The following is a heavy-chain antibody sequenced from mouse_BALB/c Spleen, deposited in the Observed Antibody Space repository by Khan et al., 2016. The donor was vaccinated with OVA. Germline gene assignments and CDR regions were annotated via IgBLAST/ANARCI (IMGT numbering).Heavy chain of an antibody. V-gene: IGHV9-4*02. D-gene: IGHD2-14*01. Sequence: QIQMVQSGPQLKKPGETVRISCKASGYTCTTAGIQWVQKMPGKGWKWIGWINTHSGVPKYVEDFKGRFAFSLETSASSANLQIRNLKDEDTVTYFCARSYRYYWHVDVWGAGTTVTVSS. CDR1: GYTCTTAG. CDR2: INTHSGVP. CDR3: ARSYRYYWHVDV. J-gene: IGHJ1*01.